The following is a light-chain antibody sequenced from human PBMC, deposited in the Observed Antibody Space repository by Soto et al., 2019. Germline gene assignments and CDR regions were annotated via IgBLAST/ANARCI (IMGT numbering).Light chain of an antibody. J-gene: IGLJ1*01. CDR2: EVS. V-gene: IGLV2-14*01. CDR3: SSYTSSSTYV. Sequence: QSALTQPASVSGSTGQSITISCTGTSSDVSVYNYVSWYQQHSGKAPKLLIYEVSNRPSGVSNLFSGSMSGNTASLTIAELQAEDEADYYCSSYTSSSTYVFGTGTRSPS. CDR1: SSDVSVYNY.